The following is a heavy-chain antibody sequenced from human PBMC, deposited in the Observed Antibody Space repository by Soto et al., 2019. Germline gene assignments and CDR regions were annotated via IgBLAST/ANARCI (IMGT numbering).Heavy chain of an antibody. J-gene: IGHJ5*02. V-gene: IGHV4-39*01. Sequence: QLQLQESGPGLVKPSETLSLTCTASGGSSSSSTYSWGWIRQPPGKGLEWIGSMHYSGATYYNPSLKSRVSISVDTSKSQFSLKLTFVTAADTAVYFCARQGSNSSRRLSWFDPWGQGTLVTVSS. CDR1: GGSSSSSTYS. D-gene: IGHD3-16*01. CDR2: MHYSGAT. CDR3: ARQGSNSSRRLSWFDP.